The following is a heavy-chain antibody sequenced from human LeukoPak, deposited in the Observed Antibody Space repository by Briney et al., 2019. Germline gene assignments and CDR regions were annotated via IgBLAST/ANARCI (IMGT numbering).Heavy chain of an antibody. D-gene: IGHD6-13*01. CDR1: GFTFSSYW. J-gene: IGHJ4*02. CDR3: ARVGGGGLAAAGTWYFDY. V-gene: IGHV3-74*01. CDR2: INSDGSST. Sequence: GGSLRLSCAASGFTFSSYWMHWVRQAPGKGLGWVSRINSDGSSTIYADSVKGRFTIYRDNAKNTLYLKMNSLRAEDTAVYYFARVGGGGLAAAGTWYFDYWGQGTLVTVSS.